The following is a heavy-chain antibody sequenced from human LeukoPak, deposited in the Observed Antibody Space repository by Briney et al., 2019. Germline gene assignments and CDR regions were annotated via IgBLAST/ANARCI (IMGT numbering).Heavy chain of an antibody. CDR1: GFTFSSYG. V-gene: IGHV3-30*18. D-gene: IGHD3-3*01. CDR2: ISYDGSNK. Sequence: QPGRSLRLSCAASGFTFSSYGMHWVRQAPGKGLEWVAVISYDGSNKYYADSVKGRFTISRDNSKNTLYLQMNSLRAEDTAVYYCAKDWLGRYDFWSGYAPAFYGMDVWGQGTTVTVSS. J-gene: IGHJ6*02. CDR3: AKDWLGRYDFWSGYAPAFYGMDV.